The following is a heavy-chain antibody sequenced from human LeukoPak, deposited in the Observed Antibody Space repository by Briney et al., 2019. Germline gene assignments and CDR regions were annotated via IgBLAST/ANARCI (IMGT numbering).Heavy chain of an antibody. V-gene: IGHV1-2*02. CDR3: ARDPEYYYDSSGSDY. D-gene: IGHD3-22*01. CDR1: GYTFTGYY. CDR2: INPNSGST. J-gene: IGHJ4*02. Sequence: GASVKVSCKASGYTFTGYYMHWVRQAPGQGLEWMGWINPNSGSTNYAQKFQGRVTMTRDTSISTAYMELSRLRSDDTAVYYCARDPEYYYDSSGSDYWGQGTLVTVSS.